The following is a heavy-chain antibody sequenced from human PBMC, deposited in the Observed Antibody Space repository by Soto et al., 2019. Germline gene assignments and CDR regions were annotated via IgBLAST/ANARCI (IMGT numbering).Heavy chain of an antibody. Sequence: EVQLLESGGGLVQPGGSLRLSCAASGFTFSSYAMSWVRQAPGKGLEWVSAISGSGGSTYYADSVKGRFTISRDNSKNTLYLQMNSLRAEDTAVYYCAKGPKVAATFPPWFDYWGQGTLVTVSS. CDR3: AKGPKVAATFPPWFDY. CDR1: GFTFSSYA. CDR2: ISGSGGST. J-gene: IGHJ4*02. V-gene: IGHV3-23*01. D-gene: IGHD2-15*01.